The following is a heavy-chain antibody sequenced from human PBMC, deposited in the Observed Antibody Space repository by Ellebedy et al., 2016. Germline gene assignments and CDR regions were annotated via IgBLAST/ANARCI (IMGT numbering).Heavy chain of an antibody. CDR3: TTHSPGYCSSAGCPSKGGLFNP. CDR2: SISRIDGGAT. V-gene: IGHV3-15*01. J-gene: IGHJ5*02. Sequence: GESLKISXAASGFSFSNAWMSWVRQAPGKGLEWVGRSISRIDGGATDYAAPVKGRFTITRDDSKNTMYLQMNSLKTEDTAIYYCTTHSPGYCSSAGCPSKGGLFNPWGQGSLVTVSS. CDR1: GFSFSNAW. D-gene: IGHD2-2*01.